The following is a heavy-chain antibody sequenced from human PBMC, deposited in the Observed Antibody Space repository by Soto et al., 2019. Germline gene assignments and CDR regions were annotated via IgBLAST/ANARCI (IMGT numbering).Heavy chain of an antibody. CDR2: IKQDESDK. CDR3: AAYCYTMTCTHFHGYS. J-gene: IGHJ5*02. CDR1: GFRFRDYW. D-gene: IGHD3-16*02. Sequence: GGSLRLSCAVSGFRFRDYWMSWVRQAPGKGLEWVANIKQDESDKYYVDSVKGRFTISRDNAKNALYLQMNSLRVEDTAVYYCAAYCYTMTCTHFHGYSWGQGTQVTVSS. V-gene: IGHV3-7*03.